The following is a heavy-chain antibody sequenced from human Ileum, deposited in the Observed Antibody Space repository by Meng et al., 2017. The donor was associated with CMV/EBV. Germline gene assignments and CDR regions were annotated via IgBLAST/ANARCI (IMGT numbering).Heavy chain of an antibody. V-gene: IGHV4-61*01. Sequence: SETLSLTCIVSGGSVSSGSNYWTWIRQPPGKGLEWIGFVYYSGSTNYNPSLKSRVTVSLDTSKNQFTLNLASMTAADTAVYYCATGRREGYKWGQETLVTVSS. CDR2: VYYSGST. D-gene: IGHD5-24*01. J-gene: IGHJ4*02. CDR1: GGSVSSGSNY. CDR3: ATGRREGYK.